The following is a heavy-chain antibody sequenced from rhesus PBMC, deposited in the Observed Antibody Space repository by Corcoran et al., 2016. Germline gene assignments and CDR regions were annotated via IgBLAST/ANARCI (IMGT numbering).Heavy chain of an antibody. CDR1: GGSISGYY. Sequence: QVQLQESGPGLVKPSETLSLTCAVSGGSISGYYWSWIRQPPGKGLEWIGNIDGNIAGTNYNPSRKSRVTISKDTSKNQFSLKLSSVTAADTAVYYCARLGLYWGDYYGVDYWGQGVLVTVSS. J-gene: IGHJ4*01. V-gene: IGHV4-81*01. CDR2: IDGNIAGT. D-gene: IGHD3-34*01. CDR3: ARLGLYWGDYYGVDY.